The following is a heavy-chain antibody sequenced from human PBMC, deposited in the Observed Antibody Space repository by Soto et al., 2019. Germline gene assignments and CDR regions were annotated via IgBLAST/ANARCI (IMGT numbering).Heavy chain of an antibody. J-gene: IGHJ4*02. V-gene: IGHV4-4*07. CDR2: SYTTGAT. CDR3: AMTVIAPSPYLDH. CDR1: GYSISRKY. D-gene: IGHD4-17*01. Sequence: QVQLQESGPGLVKPSETLSLTCSVSGYSISRKYWSWLRQPAGGGLEWIGRSYTTGATNYNCSIRSRVSMYVATSKNQFSLRLTSVPAADTAVYFCAMTVIAPSPYLDHWGQGLLVTVSS.